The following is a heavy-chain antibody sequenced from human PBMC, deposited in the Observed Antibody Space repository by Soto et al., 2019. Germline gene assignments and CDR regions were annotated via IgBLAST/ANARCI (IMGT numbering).Heavy chain of an antibody. V-gene: IGHV3-33*01. D-gene: IGHD6-19*01. CDR2: IWYDGSNK. Sequence: QVQLVESGGGVVQPGRSLRLSCAASGLTFSSYGMHWVRQAPGKGLEWVAVIWYDGSNKYYADSVKGRFTISRDNSKNTLYLQMNSLRAEDTAVYYCARDLIAVAGPFDYWGQGTLVTVSS. CDR3: ARDLIAVAGPFDY. CDR1: GLTFSSYG. J-gene: IGHJ4*02.